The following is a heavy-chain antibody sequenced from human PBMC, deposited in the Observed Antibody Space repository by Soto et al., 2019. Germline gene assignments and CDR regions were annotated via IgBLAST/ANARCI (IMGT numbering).Heavy chain of an antibody. CDR1: CYSISSGYY. J-gene: IGHJ6*02. D-gene: IGHD3-22*01. Sequence: SETLSLTCAVSCYSISSGYYWGWIRQPPGKGLEWIGSIYHSGSTYYDPSLKSRVTISVDTSKNQFSLKLSSVTAADTAVYYCARDPGQSGYYYAGRDYYYYGMDVWGQGTTVNVS. CDR3: ARDPGQSGYYYAGRDYYYYGMDV. CDR2: IYHSGST. V-gene: IGHV4-38-2*02.